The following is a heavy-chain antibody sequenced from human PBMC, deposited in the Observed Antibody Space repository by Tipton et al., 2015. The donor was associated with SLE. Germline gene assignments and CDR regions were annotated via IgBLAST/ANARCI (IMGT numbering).Heavy chain of an antibody. D-gene: IGHD3-16*01. CDR1: GFTFTSYT. Sequence: SLRLSCAASGFTFTSYTMGWVRQAPGKGLEWVSAINHSATRALYGVSVKGRFSISRDNSQNTVSLQMNSLTADDTALYYCAKASGGGSAYDSWGQGTLVTVSS. CDR3: AKASGGGSAYDS. J-gene: IGHJ4*02. V-gene: IGHV3-23*01. CDR2: INHSATRA.